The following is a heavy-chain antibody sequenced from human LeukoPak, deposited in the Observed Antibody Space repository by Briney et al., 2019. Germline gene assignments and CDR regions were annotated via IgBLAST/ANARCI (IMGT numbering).Heavy chain of an antibody. CDR1: GFTFSSYG. D-gene: IGHD6-13*01. CDR2: IWYDGSNK. V-gene: IGHV3-33*01. J-gene: IGHJ6*02. Sequence: QPGGSLRLSCAASGFTFSSYGMPWVRQAPGKGLEWVAVIWYDGSNKYYADSVKGRFTISRDNSKNTLYLQMNSLRAEDTAVYYCARGVDGSSWSWTITYYYYGMDVWGQGTTVTVSS. CDR3: ARGVDGSSWSWTITYYYYGMDV.